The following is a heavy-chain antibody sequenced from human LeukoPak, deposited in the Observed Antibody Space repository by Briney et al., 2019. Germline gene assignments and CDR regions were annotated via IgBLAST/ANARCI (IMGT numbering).Heavy chain of an antibody. CDR2: MNPNSGNT. D-gene: IGHD3-10*01. CDR1: GGTFSSYA. J-gene: IGHJ4*02. V-gene: IGHV1-8*02. Sequence: ASVKVSCKASGGTFSSYAINWVRQATGQGLEWMGWMNPNSGNTGYAQKFQGRVTMTRNTSISTAYMELSSLRSEDTAVYYCARAGRVLWFGELSPSCDYWGQGTLVTVSS. CDR3: ARAGRVLWFGELSPSCDY.